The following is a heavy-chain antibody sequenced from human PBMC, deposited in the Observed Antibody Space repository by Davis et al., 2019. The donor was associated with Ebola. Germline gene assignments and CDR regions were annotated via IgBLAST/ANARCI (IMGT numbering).Heavy chain of an antibody. CDR2: TYYSSKWYK. J-gene: IGHJ6*04. D-gene: IGHD5-18*01. CDR3: ARGWLRAGMDV. V-gene: IGHV6-1*01. CDR1: GDSVSSHSGA. Sequence: HSQTLSLTCDISGDSVSSHSGAWNWIRQSPSRGLEWLGRTYYSSKWYKDYAVSVKSRITINLDTSKNQFSLQLNSVTPEDTAVYYCARGWLRAGMDVWGEGTTVTVSS.